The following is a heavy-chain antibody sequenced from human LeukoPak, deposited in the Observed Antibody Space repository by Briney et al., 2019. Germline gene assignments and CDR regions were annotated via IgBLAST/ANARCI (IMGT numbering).Heavy chain of an antibody. J-gene: IGHJ4*02. CDR3: ARGSSAGASLRHDY. Sequence: GGALRPSCAASGFTFSSYLIRWVRPAPGKGLGWGANIKQDGSEENFVDSVKGRSTISRDNAKKSLYLQMNSLRAEDTAVYYCARGSSAGASLRHDYWGQGTLVTVSS. CDR1: GFTFSSYL. CDR2: IKQDGSEE. V-gene: IGHV3-7*04. D-gene: IGHD1-26*01.